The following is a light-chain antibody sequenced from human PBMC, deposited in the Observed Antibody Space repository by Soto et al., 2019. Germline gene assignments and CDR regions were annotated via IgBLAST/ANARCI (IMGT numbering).Light chain of an antibody. V-gene: IGLV2-14*01. CDR1: STDIGDYNY. CDR3: ISHSTTIADVV. J-gene: IGLJ7*01. CDR2: EVT. Sequence: QSALTQPASVSGSPGQSITISCTGTSTDIGDYNYVSWYQHHPGKAPKLMIYEVTNRPSGVSNRFSGSKSGNTASLTISGLQAEDEADYYCISHSTTIADVVLGGGTQLTVL.